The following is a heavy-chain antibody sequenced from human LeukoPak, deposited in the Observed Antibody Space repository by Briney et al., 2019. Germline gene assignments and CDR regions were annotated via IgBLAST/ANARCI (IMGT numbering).Heavy chain of an antibody. D-gene: IGHD1-7*01. CDR2: INSAGAGI. Sequence: GGSLRLSCAGPIFTFSNYWIHWVRQVPGKGLLWVARINSAGAGIVYADSVEGRFTISRDNAKNTVYLQMNSLRAEDTAVYYCAKFPGVNWNYARYYFDYWGQGTLVTVSS. CDR3: AKFPGVNWNYARYYFDY. J-gene: IGHJ4*02. CDR1: IFTFSNYW. V-gene: IGHV3-74*01.